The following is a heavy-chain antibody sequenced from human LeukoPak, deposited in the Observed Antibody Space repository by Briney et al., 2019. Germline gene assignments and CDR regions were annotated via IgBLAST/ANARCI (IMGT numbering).Heavy chain of an antibody. V-gene: IGHV3-66*01. J-gene: IGHJ4*02. CDR2: IYSGGST. CDR1: GFTVSSNY. Sequence: GGSLRLSCAASGFTVSSNYMSWVRQAPGKGLEWASVIYSGGSTYYADSVKGRFTISRDNSKNTLYLQMNSLRAEDTAVYYCASTASGWVGYWGQGTLVTVSS. D-gene: IGHD6-19*01. CDR3: ASTASGWVGY.